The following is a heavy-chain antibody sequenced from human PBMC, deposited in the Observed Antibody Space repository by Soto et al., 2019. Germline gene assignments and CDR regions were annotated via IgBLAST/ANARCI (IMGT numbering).Heavy chain of an antibody. J-gene: IGHJ4*02. CDR2: ISSGGITI. Sequence: GGSLRLSCTASGFTFSSYEMNWVRQAPGKGLEWVSYISSGGITIYYADSVKGRFTISRDNSKNTLYLQMNSLRAEDTAVYYCAGPGYSSQDYWGQGALVTVSS. V-gene: IGHV3-48*03. CDR1: GFTFSSYE. CDR3: AGPGYSSQDY. D-gene: IGHD5-18*01.